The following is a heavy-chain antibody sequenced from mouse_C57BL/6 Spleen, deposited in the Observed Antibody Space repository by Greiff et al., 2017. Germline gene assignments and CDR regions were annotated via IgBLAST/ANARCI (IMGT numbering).Heavy chain of an antibody. CDR3: AREGYDSPFDD. J-gene: IGHJ2*01. D-gene: IGHD3-2*02. CDR2: INPSNGGT. Sequence: VQLQQPGTELVKPGASVKLSCKASGYTFTSYWMHWVKQRPGQGLECIGNINPSNGGTNYNQKFKSKATLTVDKSSSTAYMQLSSLTSEDSAVYYCAREGYDSPFDDWGQGTTLTVSS. V-gene: IGHV1-53*01. CDR1: GYTFTSYW.